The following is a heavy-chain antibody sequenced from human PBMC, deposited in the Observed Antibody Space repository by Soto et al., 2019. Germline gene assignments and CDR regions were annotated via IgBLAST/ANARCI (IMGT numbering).Heavy chain of an antibody. D-gene: IGHD3-10*01. V-gene: IGHV3-23*01. CDR2: ISGSAGST. Sequence: GGSLRLSCSASGFTFSSYALSWVRQAPGKGLEWVSAISGSAGSTYDGDFVKGRFTISRDNSKNTLYLQMNSLRVEDTAVYYCAKDKGARRYYYGSGSSEPFDYWGQGTLVTVSS. CDR3: AKDKGARRYYYGSGSSEPFDY. CDR1: GFTFSSYA. J-gene: IGHJ4*02.